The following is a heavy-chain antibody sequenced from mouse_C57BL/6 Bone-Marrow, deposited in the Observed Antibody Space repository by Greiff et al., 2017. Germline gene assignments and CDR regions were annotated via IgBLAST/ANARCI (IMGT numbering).Heavy chain of an antibody. V-gene: IGHV1-26*01. CDR3: ARKDY. J-gene: IGHJ2*01. CDR2: IHPNNGGT. CDR1: GYTFTDYY. Sequence: VQLQQSGPELVKPGASVKISCKASGYTFTDYYMNWVKQSHGKSLEWIGDIHPNNGGTSYNQKFKGKATLTVDKSSSTAYMELRSLTSEDSAVYYCARKDYWGQGTTLTVSS.